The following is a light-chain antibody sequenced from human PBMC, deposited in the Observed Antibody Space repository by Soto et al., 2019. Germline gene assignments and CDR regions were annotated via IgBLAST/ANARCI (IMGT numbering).Light chain of an antibody. CDR1: SPNIGGNY. Sequence: QSVLTQPPSASGTPGQRVTSSCSGSSPNIGGNYVYWYQHLPGTAPRLLIYNNNQRPSGVPDRFSGSKSGPSASLAINGLRSEDEADYYCAAWDNSFSGSLVFGTGTKVTVL. CDR3: AAWDNSFSGSLV. V-gene: IGLV1-47*02. CDR2: NNN. J-gene: IGLJ1*01.